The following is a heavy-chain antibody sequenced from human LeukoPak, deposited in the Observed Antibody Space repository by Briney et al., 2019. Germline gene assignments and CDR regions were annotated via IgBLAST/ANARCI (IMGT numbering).Heavy chain of an antibody. Sequence: SETLSLTCTVSGGSISSYYWSWIRQPPGKGLEWIGYIYYSGSTNYNPSLKSRVTILVDTSKNQFSLKLSSVTAADTAVYYCARLPGIDAFDIWGQGTMVTVSS. J-gene: IGHJ3*02. CDR3: ARLPGIDAFDI. CDR2: IYYSGST. D-gene: IGHD3-10*01. V-gene: IGHV4-59*08. CDR1: GGSISSYY.